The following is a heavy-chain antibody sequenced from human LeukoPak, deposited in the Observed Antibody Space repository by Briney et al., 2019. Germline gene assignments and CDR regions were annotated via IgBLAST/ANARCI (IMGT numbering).Heavy chain of an antibody. J-gene: IGHJ4*02. D-gene: IGHD1-14*01. CDR2: ISGTGGTT. Sequence: SGGSLRLSCAASGFNFSSYAIGWVRQAPGKGLEWVSAISGTGGTTNYADSVKGRFTVSRDNSKNTLYLQMNSLRAEDTAVFYCARAALRGTYCYDCWGRGILVTVSS. V-gene: IGHV3-23*01. CDR1: GFNFSSYA. CDR3: ARAALRGTYCYDC.